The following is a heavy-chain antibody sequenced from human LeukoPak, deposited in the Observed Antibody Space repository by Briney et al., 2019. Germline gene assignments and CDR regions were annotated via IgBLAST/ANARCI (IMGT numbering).Heavy chain of an antibody. CDR2: ISGSAGST. Sequence: PGGSLRLSCAASGFTFSSYAMSWVRQAPGKGLEWVSAISGSAGSTYYADSVKGRFTISRDNSKNTLYLQMNSLRAEDTAVYYCAKDPLYDLYGSALDYWGQGTLVTVSS. CDR1: GFTFSSYA. V-gene: IGHV3-23*01. J-gene: IGHJ4*02. D-gene: IGHD3-3*01. CDR3: AKDPLYDLYGSALDY.